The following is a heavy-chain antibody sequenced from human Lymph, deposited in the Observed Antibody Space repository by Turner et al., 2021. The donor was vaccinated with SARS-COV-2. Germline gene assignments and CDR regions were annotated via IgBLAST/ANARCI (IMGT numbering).Heavy chain of an antibody. CDR1: GFTFSSYA. Sequence: QVQLVESGEGVVQPGRSLRLSCAAYGFTFSSYAMHWVRQAPGKGLEWVAFISYDGSDKYYADSVKGRFTFSRDNSKNTLYLQMNSLRAEDTAVYYCARDRDSSGWVDYWGQGTLVTVSS. D-gene: IGHD3-22*01. V-gene: IGHV3-30*04. CDR2: ISYDGSDK. J-gene: IGHJ4*02. CDR3: ARDRDSSGWVDY.